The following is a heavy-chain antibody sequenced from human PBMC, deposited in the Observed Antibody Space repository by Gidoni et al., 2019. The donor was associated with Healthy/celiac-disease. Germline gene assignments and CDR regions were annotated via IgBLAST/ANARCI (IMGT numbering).Heavy chain of an antibody. Sequence: QVQLVESGGGVVQPGRPLRLPCAAAGVTFSSYAMHCVRQAPGKGLEWVAVISYDGSNKYYADSVKGRFTISRDNSKNTLYLQMNSLRAEDTAVYYCARNRNGVAAAGGYWYFDLWGRGTLVTVSS. CDR1: GVTFSSYA. V-gene: IGHV3-30-3*01. J-gene: IGHJ2*01. CDR3: ARNRNGVAAAGGYWYFDL. D-gene: IGHD6-13*01. CDR2: ISYDGSNK.